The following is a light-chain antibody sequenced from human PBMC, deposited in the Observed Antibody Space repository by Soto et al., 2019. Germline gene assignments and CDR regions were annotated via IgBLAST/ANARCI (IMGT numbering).Light chain of an antibody. V-gene: IGKV1-5*03. CDR1: QSVNTW. J-gene: IGKJ2*01. Sequence: DVQMTQSPSSLSPSVGDRVTITCRASQSVNTWLAWYQQKPGKAPKLLIYKTSILESGVPSRFSGSGSGTEFTLTISSLQPEDSATYYCQQYNSYPYTFGQGTKLELK. CDR3: QQYNSYPYT. CDR2: KTS.